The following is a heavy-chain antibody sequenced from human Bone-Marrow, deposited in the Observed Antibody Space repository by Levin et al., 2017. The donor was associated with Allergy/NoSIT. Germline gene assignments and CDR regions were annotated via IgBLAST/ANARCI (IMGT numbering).Heavy chain of an antibody. CDR2: INHSGST. D-gene: IGHD7-27*01. Sequence: SETLSLTCAVYGGSFSGYYWSWIRQPPGKGLEWIGEINHSGSTNYNPSLKSRVTISVDTSKNQFSLKLSSVTAADTAVYYCASSKSTWGWVDYWGQGTLVTVSS. CDR1: GGSFSGYY. J-gene: IGHJ4*02. V-gene: IGHV4-34*01. CDR3: ASSKSTWGWVDY.